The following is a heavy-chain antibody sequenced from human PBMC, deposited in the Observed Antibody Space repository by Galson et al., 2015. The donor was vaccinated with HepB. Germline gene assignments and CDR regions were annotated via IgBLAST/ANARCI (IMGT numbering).Heavy chain of an antibody. D-gene: IGHD2-15*01. CDR1: GYKFSTYW. J-gene: IGHJ2*01. Sequence: QSGAEVKKPGESLKISCETSGYKFSTYWVGWLRQMPGKGLEWVGIIYPGDSDTRYSPSFQGQVTISVDRSISTAYLQWSSLKASDTAVYYCARRGYCTGGSCPDWYLDLWGRGTLVTVSS. CDR2: IYPGDSDT. V-gene: IGHV5-51*03. CDR3: ARRGYCTGGSCPDWYLDL.